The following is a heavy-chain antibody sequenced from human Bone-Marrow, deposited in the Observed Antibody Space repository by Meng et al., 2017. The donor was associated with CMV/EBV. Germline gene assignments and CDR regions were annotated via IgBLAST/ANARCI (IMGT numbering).Heavy chain of an antibody. CDR2: INSDGSRT. CDR3: AKGPHLVGATDPFDY. CDR1: GFTFNSYW. Sequence: GESLKISCAASGFTFNSYWMHWVRQAPGKGLVWVSRINSDGSRTDYADSVKGRFTISRDNSKNTLYLQMNSLRAEDTAVYYCAKGPHLVGATDPFDYWAQGTLVTVSS. V-gene: IGHV3-74*01. J-gene: IGHJ4*02. D-gene: IGHD1-26*01.